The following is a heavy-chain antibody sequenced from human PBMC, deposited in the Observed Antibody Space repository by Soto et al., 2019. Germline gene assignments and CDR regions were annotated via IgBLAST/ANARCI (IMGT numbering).Heavy chain of an antibody. CDR1: GYTFTSYA. CDR3: ASQMVRGVIIYYGMDV. V-gene: IGHV1-3*01. D-gene: IGHD3-10*01. J-gene: IGHJ6*02. Sequence: ASVKVSCKASGYTFTSYAMHWVRQAPGQRLEWMGWINAGNGNTKYSQKFQFRVTITRDTSASTAYMELSSLRSEDTAVYYCASQMVRGVIIYYGMDVWGQGTTVTVSS. CDR2: INAGNGNT.